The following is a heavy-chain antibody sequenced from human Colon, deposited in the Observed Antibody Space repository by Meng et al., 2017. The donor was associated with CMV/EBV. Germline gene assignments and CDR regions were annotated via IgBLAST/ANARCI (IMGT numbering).Heavy chain of an antibody. V-gene: IGHV3-7*01. CDR3: ARDMGIYTNYVYY. CDR2: INEDGSDI. J-gene: IGHJ4*02. CDR1: GFTFSRHW. D-gene: IGHD4-11*01. Sequence: GTLKISCAASGFTFSRHWMTWVRQGPGKGLEWVANINEDGSDIYYVDSVKGRFTISRDNAENSLYLQMNSLRAEDTAVYYCARDMGIYTNYVYYWGQGTLVTVSS.